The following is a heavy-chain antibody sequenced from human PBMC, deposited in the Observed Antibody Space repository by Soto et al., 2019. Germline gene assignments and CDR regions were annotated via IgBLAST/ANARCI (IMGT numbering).Heavy chain of an antibody. CDR2: ISYDGSNK. V-gene: IGHV3-30-3*01. D-gene: IGHD3-16*01. Sequence: ESGGGVVQPGRSLRLSCAASGFTFSSYAMHWVRQAPGKGLEWVAVISYDGSNKYYADSVKGRFTISRDNSKNTLYLQMNSLRAEDTAVYYCARAYEGDYFYYWGQGTLVTVSS. J-gene: IGHJ4*02. CDR3: ARAYEGDYFYY. CDR1: GFTFSSYA.